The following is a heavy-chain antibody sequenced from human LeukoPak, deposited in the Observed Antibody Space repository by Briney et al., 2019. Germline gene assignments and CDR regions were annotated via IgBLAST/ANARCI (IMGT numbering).Heavy chain of an antibody. CDR2: TYYRSKWYN. D-gene: IGHD5-24*01. CDR3: TRFAEMATGFDY. Sequence: SQTLTLTCAISGDSVSSNSAAWNWIRQSPSRGLEWLGRTYYRSKWYNDYAVSVKSRVTINPDTSKNQFSLQVNSATPDDTAVYYCTRFAEMATGFDYWGQGTLVTVSS. V-gene: IGHV6-1*01. CDR1: GDSVSSNSAA. J-gene: IGHJ4*02.